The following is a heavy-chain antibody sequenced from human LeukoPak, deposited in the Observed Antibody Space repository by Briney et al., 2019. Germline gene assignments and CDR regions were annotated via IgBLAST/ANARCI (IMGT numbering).Heavy chain of an antibody. V-gene: IGHV5-51*01. CDR1: GYRFINYW. CDR3: ARGVSGSYFGMDF. D-gene: IGHD3-10*01. J-gene: IGHJ6*02. CDR2: IYPGDSDT. Sequence: GESLKISCQGSGYRFINYWIGWVRQMPGKGLEWMGIIYPGDSDTTYSPSFQGQVTISADKSINTAYLQWSSLKASDTAIYCCARGVSGSYFGMDFWGQGTTVTVSS.